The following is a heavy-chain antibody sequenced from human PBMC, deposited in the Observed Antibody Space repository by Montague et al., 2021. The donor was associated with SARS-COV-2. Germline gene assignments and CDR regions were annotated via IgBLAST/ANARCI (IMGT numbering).Heavy chain of an antibody. CDR3: ARDRGRYFDSGSYNWLDS. D-gene: IGHD3-10*01. J-gene: IGHJ5*01. CDR2: IYYTGNT. V-gene: IGHV4-59*01. CDR1: GGSISPYY. Sequence: SETLSLTCTVSGGSISPYYWTWIRQPPGKGLEWIGYIYYTGNTKYKPSLKSRVTISVDTSKNQFSLNLKPVTAADTAVYYCARDRGRYFDSGSYNWLDSWGQGTLVTVSS.